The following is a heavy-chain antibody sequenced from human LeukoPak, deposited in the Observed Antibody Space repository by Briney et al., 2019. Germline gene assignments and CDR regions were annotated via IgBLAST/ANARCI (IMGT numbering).Heavy chain of an antibody. J-gene: IGHJ4*02. CDR1: GFTVSSNY. D-gene: IGHD6-19*01. CDR2: IYSGGTT. V-gene: IGHV3-53*01. CDR3: AKAPRIAVAGDY. Sequence: GSLRLSCAASGFTVSSNYMSWVRQAPGKGLEWVSVIYSGGTTYYADSVKGRFTISRDNSRNTLYLQMSSLRAEDTAVYYCAKAPRIAVAGDYWGQGTLVTVSS.